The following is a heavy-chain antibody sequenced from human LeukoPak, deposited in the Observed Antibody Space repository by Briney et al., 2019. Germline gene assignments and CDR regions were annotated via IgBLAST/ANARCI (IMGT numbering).Heavy chain of an antibody. D-gene: IGHD2-15*01. CDR1: GFAVASNY. Sequence: AGGSLRLSCAASGFAVASNYMSWVRQAPGKGLEWFSILYSAGATYYADSVRGRFTITRDSSKNTMYLQMNSLRAEDTAVYYCASGEVGVRKFYSDPFHYWGQGTLVTVSS. V-gene: IGHV3-53*01. J-gene: IGHJ4*02. CDR2: LYSAGAT. CDR3: ASGEVGVRKFYSDPFHY.